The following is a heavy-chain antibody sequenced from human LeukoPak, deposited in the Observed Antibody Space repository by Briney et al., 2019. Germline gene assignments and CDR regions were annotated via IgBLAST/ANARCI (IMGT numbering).Heavy chain of an antibody. V-gene: IGHV3-23*01. D-gene: IGHD3-10*01. CDR3: ARRGWFGELFPANF. J-gene: IGHJ4*02. Sequence: GGSLRLSCAASGLTVSSNYMNWVRQAPGKGLEWVSAMSSSDDGRYYAASVRGRFTISRDTSRSTLYLQMNSLRVEGTAVYFCARRGWFGELFPANFWGQGTLVTVSS. CDR2: MSSSDDGR. CDR1: GLTVSSNY.